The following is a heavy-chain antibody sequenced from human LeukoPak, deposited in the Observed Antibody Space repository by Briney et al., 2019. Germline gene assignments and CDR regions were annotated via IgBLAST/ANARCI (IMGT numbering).Heavy chain of an antibody. Sequence: PSETLSLTCTVSGGSISSSSYYWGWIRQPPGKGLEWIGSIYYSGSTYYNPSLKSRVTISVDTSKNQFSLKLSSVTAADTAVYYCASPYYYDSSGVPGAFDIWGQGTMVTVSS. CDR3: ASPYYYDSSGVPGAFDI. J-gene: IGHJ3*02. CDR1: GGSISSSSYY. D-gene: IGHD3-22*01. V-gene: IGHV4-39*01. CDR2: IYYSGST.